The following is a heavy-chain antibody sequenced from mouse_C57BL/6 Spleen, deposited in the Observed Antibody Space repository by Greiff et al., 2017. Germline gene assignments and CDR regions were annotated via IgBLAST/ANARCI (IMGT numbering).Heavy chain of an antibody. CDR2: FNPYNGGT. CDR3: ARGGYGSSLDYFDY. J-gene: IGHJ2*01. Sequence: EVQLQQSGPVLVKPGASVKMSCKASGYTFTAYYMNWVKQSHGKSLEWIGVFNPYNGGTSYKQKFKGKATLTVDKSSSTAYMELNSLTSEDSAVYYCARGGYGSSLDYFDYWGQGTTLTVSS. CDR1: GYTFTAYY. D-gene: IGHD1-1*01. V-gene: IGHV1-19*01.